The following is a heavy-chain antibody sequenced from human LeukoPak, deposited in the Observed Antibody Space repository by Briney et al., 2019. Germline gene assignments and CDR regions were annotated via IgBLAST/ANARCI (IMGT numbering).Heavy chain of an antibody. J-gene: IGHJ5*02. CDR2: MNPNRGTT. V-gene: IGHV1-8*01. Sequence: ASVWVSPEASGYTSTVYDTYWVSDAPGEGVEWMGWMNPNRGTTAYAQTLQGRAPPTRNTSRSTAYMELSSLRSETTPVYSCARGDIVGTWFDPWGHGTLVTVSS. CDR3: ARGDIVGTWFDP. CDR1: GYTSTVYD. D-gene: IGHD2-15*01.